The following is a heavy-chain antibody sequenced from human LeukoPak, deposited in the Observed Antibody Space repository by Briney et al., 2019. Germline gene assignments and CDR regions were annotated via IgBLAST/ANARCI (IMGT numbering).Heavy chain of an antibody. CDR3: AKDSARGSYDY. J-gene: IGHJ4*02. CDR2: ISGSGGST. V-gene: IGHV3-23*01. D-gene: IGHD1-26*01. Sequence: GGSLRLSCAASGFTVDSNYLSWVRQAPGKGLEWVSAISGSGGSTYYADSVKGRFTISRDNSKNTLYLQMNSLRAEDTAVYYCAKDSARGSYDYWGQGTLVTVSS. CDR1: GFTVDSNY.